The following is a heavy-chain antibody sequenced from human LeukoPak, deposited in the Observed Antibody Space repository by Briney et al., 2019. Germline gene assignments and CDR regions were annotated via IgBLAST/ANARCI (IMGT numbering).Heavy chain of an antibody. Sequence: GGSLRLSCAASGFTFSSYGMHWVRQAPGKGLEWVAVISYDGGNKYYADSVKGRFTISRDNSKNTLYLQMNSLRAEDTAVYYCAKGGPGIAGFDYWGQGTLVTVSS. V-gene: IGHV3-30*18. J-gene: IGHJ4*02. CDR1: GFTFSSYG. CDR3: AKGGPGIAGFDY. CDR2: ISYDGGNK. D-gene: IGHD6-13*01.